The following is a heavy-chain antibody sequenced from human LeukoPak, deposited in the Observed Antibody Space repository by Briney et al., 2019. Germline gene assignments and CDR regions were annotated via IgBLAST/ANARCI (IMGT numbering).Heavy chain of an antibody. Sequence: ASVKVSCKASGYTITGYYMHWVRQAPGQGLEWMGIINPSGGSTSYAQKFQGGVTMTRDTSTSTVYMELSSLRSEDTAVYYCARARGYSYGNRRGFFDYWGQGTLVTVSS. V-gene: IGHV1-46*01. CDR1: GYTITGYY. CDR3: ARARGYSYGNRRGFFDY. J-gene: IGHJ4*02. D-gene: IGHD5-18*01. CDR2: INPSGGST.